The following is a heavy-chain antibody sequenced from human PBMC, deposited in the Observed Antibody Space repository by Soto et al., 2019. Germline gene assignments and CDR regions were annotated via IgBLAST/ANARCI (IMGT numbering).Heavy chain of an antibody. J-gene: IGHJ6*02. V-gene: IGHV1-69*01. CDR3: ARDDGWNYRYYDMEV. Sequence: QVQLVQSGAEVKKPGSSVKVSCKASGDTFSSYSITWVRQAPGQGLEWMGGIIPVFGSANYAQKFQGRVTITADESTSTASMELSSLRSQDTAVYFCARDDGWNYRYYDMEVWGQGTTVTVSS. D-gene: IGHD1-7*01. CDR1: GDTFSSYS. CDR2: IIPVFGSA.